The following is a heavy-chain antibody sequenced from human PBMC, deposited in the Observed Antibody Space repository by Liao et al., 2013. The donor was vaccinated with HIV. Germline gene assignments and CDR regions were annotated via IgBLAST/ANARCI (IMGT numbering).Heavy chain of an antibody. Sequence: QVQLQESGPGLVKPSETLSLTCTVSGGSISSYYWSWIRQPAGKGLEWIGSLYFSGSTYYNPSLKSRVSISVDTSKNQFSLKLSSVTAADTAMYYCARMGTSTEYYDMWSGYYSHVQQGTHFDHWGQGTLVTVSS. CDR2: LYFSGST. CDR1: GGSISSYY. J-gene: IGHJ4*02. D-gene: IGHD3-3*01. V-gene: IGHV4-4*07. CDR3: ARMGTSTEYYDMWSGYYSHVQQGTHFDH.